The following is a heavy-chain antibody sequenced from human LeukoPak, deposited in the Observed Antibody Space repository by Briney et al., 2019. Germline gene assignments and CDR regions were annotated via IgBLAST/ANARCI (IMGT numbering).Heavy chain of an antibody. D-gene: IGHD3-22*01. J-gene: IGHJ4*02. V-gene: IGHV4-59*01. Sequence: SETLSLTCTVSGGHISTYYWSWIRQAPGKGLEWIGYIYYSGSTKYNPSLKSRVTISVDTSKNQFSLKLSSVTAADTAVYFCARGITDSIWYLDYWGQGALVTVSS. CDR2: IYYSGST. CDR1: GGHISTYY. CDR3: ARGITDSIWYLDY.